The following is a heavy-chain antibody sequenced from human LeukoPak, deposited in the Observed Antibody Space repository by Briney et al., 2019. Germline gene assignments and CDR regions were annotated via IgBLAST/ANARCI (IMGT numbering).Heavy chain of an antibody. J-gene: IGHJ4*02. Sequence: SGGSLRLSCAASGFTFSSYAMSWVRQAPGKGLEWVSAISGSGGSTYYADSVKGRFTISRDNSKNTLYLQMNSLRAKDTAVYYCAKDQDYYDSSGYSPFDYWGQGTLVTVSS. V-gene: IGHV3-23*01. CDR3: AKDQDYYDSSGYSPFDY. CDR2: ISGSGGST. D-gene: IGHD3-22*01. CDR1: GFTFSSYA.